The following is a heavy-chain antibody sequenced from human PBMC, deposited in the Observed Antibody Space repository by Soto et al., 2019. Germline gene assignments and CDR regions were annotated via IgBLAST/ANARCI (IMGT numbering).Heavy chain of an antibody. CDR3: ARDYAVAGLVYNWFDP. D-gene: IGHD6-19*01. Sequence: ASVKVSCKASGGTFSSYAISWVRQAPGQGLEWMGGIIPIFGTANYAQKFQGRVTITADKSTSTAYMELSSLGSEDTAVYYCARDYAVAGLVYNWFDPWGQGTLVTVSS. V-gene: IGHV1-69*06. CDR2: IIPIFGTA. J-gene: IGHJ5*02. CDR1: GGTFSSYA.